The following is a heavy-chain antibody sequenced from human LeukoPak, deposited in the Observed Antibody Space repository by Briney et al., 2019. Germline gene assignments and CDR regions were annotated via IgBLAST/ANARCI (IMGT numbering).Heavy chain of an antibody. D-gene: IGHD1-7*01. CDR3: AKDLTGVNYCLDQ. CDR1: GVSFSSYG. CDR2: ISNDGSNK. V-gene: IGHV3-30*18. J-gene: IGHJ4*02. Sequence: GGSLRLSCAASGVSFSSYGMHWVRQAPGKGLEWVAVISNDGSNKHYADSVKGRFTISRDNSKNTLYLQMNSLRAEDTAVYYCAKDLTGVNYCLDQWGQGTLVTVSS.